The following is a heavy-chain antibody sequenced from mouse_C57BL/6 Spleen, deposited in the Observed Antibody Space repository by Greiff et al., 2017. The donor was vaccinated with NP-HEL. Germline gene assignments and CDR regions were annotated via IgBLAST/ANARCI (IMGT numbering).Heavy chain of an antibody. CDR1: GYSFTSYY. CDR3: ARYYHEHFDV. Sequence: VQLQQSGPELVKPGASVKISCKASGYSFTSYYIHWVKQRPGQGLEWIGWIYPGSGNTKYNEKFKGKATLTADTSSSTAYMQLSSLTSEDSAVYYCARYYHEHFDVWGTGTTVTVSS. D-gene: IGHD1-1*01. V-gene: IGHV1-66*01. CDR2: IYPGSGNT. J-gene: IGHJ1*03.